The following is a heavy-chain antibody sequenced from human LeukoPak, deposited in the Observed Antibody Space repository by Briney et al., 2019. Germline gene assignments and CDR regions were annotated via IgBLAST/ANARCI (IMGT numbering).Heavy chain of an antibody. V-gene: IGHV4-4*02. CDR2: IYHSGST. D-gene: IGHD6-6*01. CDR3: ARISIAARHNWFDP. CDR1: GGSISSSNW. J-gene: IGHJ5*02. Sequence: SETLSLTCAVSGGSISSSNWWSWVRQPPGKGLEWIGEIYHSGSTNYNPSLKSRVTISVDKSKNQFSLKLSSVTAADTAVYYCARISIAARHNWFDPWGQGTLVTVSS.